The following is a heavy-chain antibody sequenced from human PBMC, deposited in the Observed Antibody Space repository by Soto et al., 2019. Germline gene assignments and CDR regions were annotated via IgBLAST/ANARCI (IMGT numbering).Heavy chain of an antibody. J-gene: IGHJ4*02. D-gene: IGHD2-8*01. CDR1: GGTFSSYT. CDR2: IIPILGIA. V-gene: IGHV1-69*04. Sequence: ASVKVSCKASGGTFSSYTISWVRQAPGQGLEWMGRIIPILGIANYAQKFQGRVTITADKSTSTAYMELSSLRSEDTAVYYCARETCTNGVCLDYWGQGTLVTVSS. CDR3: ARETCTNGVCLDY.